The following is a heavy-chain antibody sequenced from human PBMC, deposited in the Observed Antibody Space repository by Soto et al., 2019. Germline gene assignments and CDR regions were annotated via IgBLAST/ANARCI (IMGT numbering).Heavy chain of an antibody. D-gene: IGHD3-10*01. V-gene: IGHV4-4*02. J-gene: IGHJ5*02. CDR1: GASISRTNW. Sequence: QVQLQESGPGLMKPSETLSLTCAVSGASISRTNWWTWVRQSPGKGLEWIGEIYYSGSTVYNPSRRSRVTISLDRSKNQFFLNLTSVTAADTAVYYCSRRTLVPGVTSSGWLDPWGQGTLVTVSS. CDR2: IYYSGST. CDR3: SRRTLVPGVTSSGWLDP.